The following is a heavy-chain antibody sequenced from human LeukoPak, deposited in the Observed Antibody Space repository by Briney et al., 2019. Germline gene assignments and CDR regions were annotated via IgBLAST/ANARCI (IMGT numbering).Heavy chain of an antibody. CDR3: ARLIAVAGADPYYFDY. CDR2: IYPGDSDT. Sequence: GESLKISFQGSGYRFTSYWIGWVRPLPGKGLGWMGIIYPGDSDTRYSPSFQGQVTISADKSISTAYLQRSSLKASDTAMYYCARLIAVAGADPYYFDYWGQGTLVTVSS. D-gene: IGHD6-19*01. J-gene: IGHJ4*02. V-gene: IGHV5-51*01. CDR1: GYRFTSYW.